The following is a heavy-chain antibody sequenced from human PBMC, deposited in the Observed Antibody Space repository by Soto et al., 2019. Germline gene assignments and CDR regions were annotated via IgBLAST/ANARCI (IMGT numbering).Heavy chain of an antibody. V-gene: IGHV1-18*01. CDR3: ARDPYYGSGSYHYYMDV. CDR1: GYTFTSYG. Sequence: ASVKVSCKASGYTFTSYGISWVRQAPGQGLEWMGWISAYNGNTNYAQKLQGRVTTTTDTSTSTAYMELRSLRSDDTAVYYCARDPYYGSGSYHYYMDVWGKGTTVTVS. CDR2: ISAYNGNT. D-gene: IGHD3-10*01. J-gene: IGHJ6*03.